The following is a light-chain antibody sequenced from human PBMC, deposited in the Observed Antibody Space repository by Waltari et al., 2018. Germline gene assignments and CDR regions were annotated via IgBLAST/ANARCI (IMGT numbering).Light chain of an antibody. Sequence: DIQMTQSPSSLSASVGDRVTITCRASQSISTYLNWYQQIPGKAPKLLIYATSNLQSGVPSRFSGSGSGTHFTLTISSLQPEDFSFYYCQQSYTSPWTFGQGTRVEIK. V-gene: IGKV1-39*01. CDR2: ATS. CDR3: QQSYTSPWT. CDR1: QSISTY. J-gene: IGKJ1*01.